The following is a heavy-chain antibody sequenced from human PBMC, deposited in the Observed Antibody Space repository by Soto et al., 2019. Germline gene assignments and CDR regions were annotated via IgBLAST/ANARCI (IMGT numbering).Heavy chain of an antibody. Sequence: QVQLVESGGGVVQPGRSLRLSCAASGFTFSSYGMHWVRQAPGKGLEWVAVISYDGSNKYYADSVKGRFTISRDNSKNTLYLQMISLRAEDTAVYYCAKDVRRDGYSYFDYWGQGTLVTVSS. CDR2: ISYDGSNK. V-gene: IGHV3-30*18. CDR1: GFTFSSYG. J-gene: IGHJ4*02. CDR3: AKDVRRDGYSYFDY. D-gene: IGHD5-12*01.